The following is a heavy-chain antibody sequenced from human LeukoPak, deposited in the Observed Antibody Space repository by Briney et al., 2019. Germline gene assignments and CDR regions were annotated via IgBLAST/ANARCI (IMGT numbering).Heavy chain of an antibody. D-gene: IGHD1-26*01. Sequence: PGGSLRLSCAASGFTFSSYAMSWVRQAPGKGLEWVSGISGSGGSTNYADSVKGRFTISRDNSKNTLYLQMNSLRAEDTAVYYCAKDPRYSGNIKAFDIWGQGTMVTVSS. V-gene: IGHV3-23*01. J-gene: IGHJ3*02. CDR2: ISGSGGST. CDR3: AKDPRYSGNIKAFDI. CDR1: GFTFSSYA.